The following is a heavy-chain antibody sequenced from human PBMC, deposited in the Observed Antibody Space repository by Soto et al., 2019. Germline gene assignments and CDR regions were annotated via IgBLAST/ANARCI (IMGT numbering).Heavy chain of an antibody. V-gene: IGHV4-39*01. J-gene: IGHJ4*02. CDR1: GVSISSSSYY. Sequence: SETLSLTCTVSGVSISSSSYYWGWIRQPPGKGLEWIGSIYYSGSTYYNPSLKSRVTISVDTSKNQFSLKLSSVTAADTAVYYCARRGYYYDSSGYPSVWYWGQGTLVTVSS. CDR3: ARRGYYYDSSGYPSVWY. D-gene: IGHD3-22*01. CDR2: IYYSGST.